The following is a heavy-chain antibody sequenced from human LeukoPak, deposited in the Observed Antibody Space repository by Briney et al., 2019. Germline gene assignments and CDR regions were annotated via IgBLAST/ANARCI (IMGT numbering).Heavy chain of an antibody. Sequence: PGGSLRLSCAASGFTFSNYAMTWVRQAPGKGLEWVSVISGSGDTTYYADSVKGRFTISRDNSKNTLYLQMNSLRAEDTAVFFCARSREGYKRFDSWGQGTLVTVSS. V-gene: IGHV3-23*01. CDR2: ISGSGDTT. J-gene: IGHJ4*02. D-gene: IGHD5-24*01. CDR1: GFTFSNYA. CDR3: ARSREGYKRFDS.